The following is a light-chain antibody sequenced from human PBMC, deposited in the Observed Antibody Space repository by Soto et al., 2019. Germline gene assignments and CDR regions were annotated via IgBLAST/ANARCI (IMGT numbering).Light chain of an antibody. CDR2: GAS. Sequence: EIVLTQSPGTLSLSPGERATLSCRASQSVSSSYLAWYQQKPGQAPRLLIYGASSRATGIPDRFSGSGSWKDFTITISRLEPEDFAVYYGQHYGSIVRPFGGGTKVEIK. CDR3: QHYGSIVRP. CDR1: QSVSSSY. V-gene: IGKV3-20*01. J-gene: IGKJ4*01.